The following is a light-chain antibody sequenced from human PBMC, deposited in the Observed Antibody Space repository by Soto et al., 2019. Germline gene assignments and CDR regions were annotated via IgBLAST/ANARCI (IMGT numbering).Light chain of an antibody. V-gene: IGKV3-20*01. J-gene: IGKJ1*01. CDR2: GAS. CDR3: QHYRTFVPWT. CDR1: QTISSAY. Sequence: EMILTQSPGTLSLSPGERATLSCRASQTISSAYLAWYQQKPGQAPRLIIYGASTRAAGIPDRFSGSGSGTDFTLTISRLEPEDSAVYFCQHYRTFVPWTFGQGTKVE.